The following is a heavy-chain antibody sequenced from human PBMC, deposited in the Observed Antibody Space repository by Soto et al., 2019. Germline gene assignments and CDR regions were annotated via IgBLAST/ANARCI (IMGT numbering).Heavy chain of an antibody. CDR3: AKDAGGDFDY. Sequence: EVQLLESGGGLVQPGGSLSLSCAASGFTFSSYVMSWVRQAPGKGLEWVSAISGSGGSTYHADSVKGRFTISRDNPKNTLDLQMNSLRAEDTAVYYCAKDAGGDFDYWGQGTLVTVSS. J-gene: IGHJ4*02. D-gene: IGHD3-10*01. CDR1: GFTFSSYV. CDR2: ISGSGGST. V-gene: IGHV3-23*01.